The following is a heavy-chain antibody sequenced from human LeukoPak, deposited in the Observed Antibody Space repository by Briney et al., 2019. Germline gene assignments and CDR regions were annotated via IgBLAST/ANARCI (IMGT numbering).Heavy chain of an antibody. V-gene: IGHV4-39*01. Sequence: PSETLSLTCTVSGGSTSSSSYYWSWIRQPPGKGLEWIGSIYYSGSTYYNPSLKSRVTISVDTSKNQFSLKLSSVTAADTAVYYCARHGFNTSWGQGTLVTVSS. CDR2: IYYSGST. CDR1: GGSTSSSSYY. D-gene: IGHD2/OR15-2a*01. CDR3: ARHGFNTS. J-gene: IGHJ4*02.